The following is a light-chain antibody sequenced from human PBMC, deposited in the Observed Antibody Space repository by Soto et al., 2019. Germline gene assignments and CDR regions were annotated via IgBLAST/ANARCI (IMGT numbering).Light chain of an antibody. CDR3: QQYYSDSWM. Sequence: DLQMTQSPSTLSASVGDRVTITCRASQSVSNWLAWYQQKPGKAPKLLIYKTSSLESGVPLRFSGSGSETEFTLTISSLQPDDFATYYCQQYYSDSWMFGQGTKVEIK. V-gene: IGKV1-5*03. J-gene: IGKJ1*01. CDR1: QSVSNW. CDR2: KTS.